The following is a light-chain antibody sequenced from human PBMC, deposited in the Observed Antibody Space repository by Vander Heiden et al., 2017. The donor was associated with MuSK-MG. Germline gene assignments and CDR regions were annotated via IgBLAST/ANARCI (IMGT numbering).Light chain of an antibody. V-gene: IGKV1-5*01. CDR1: QSVRSW. CDR3: QRDKGYSLT. CDR2: DDS. J-gene: IGKJ4*01. Sequence: DIQMTQSPSTLPASIGDRVTITCRASQSVRSWVAWYQQKPGKAPTLLIYDDSSLESGVPSRLSGTGSGTEFTLTIRSLHPDDFATYYCQRDKGYSLTFGGGTKVEIK.